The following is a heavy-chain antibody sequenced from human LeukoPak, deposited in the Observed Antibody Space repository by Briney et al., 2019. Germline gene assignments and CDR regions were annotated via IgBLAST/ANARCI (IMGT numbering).Heavy chain of an antibody. D-gene: IGHD2-8*01. Sequence: GGSLRLSCAASGFIFSSNYMTWVRQAPGKGLEWVSVIFSGGSTYYADSVKGRVTISRDNSKNTLYLQMDSLRAEDTAVYYCVRCGDIVPADFYSYMDVWGKGTTVVVSS. V-gene: IGHV3-53*05. J-gene: IGHJ6*03. CDR2: IFSGGST. CDR1: GFIFSSNY. CDR3: VRCGDIVPADFYSYMDV.